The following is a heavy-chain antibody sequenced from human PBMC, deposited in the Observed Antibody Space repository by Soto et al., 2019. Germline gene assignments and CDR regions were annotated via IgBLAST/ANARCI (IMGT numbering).Heavy chain of an antibody. V-gene: IGHV1-2*06. CDR3: ARGDSTDCSNGVCSFFYNHDMDV. CDR1: GYSFTDYH. Sequence: QVQLVQSGAEVKKPGASVKVSCKASGYSFTDYHIHWVRQAPGQGLEWLGRINPKRGGTSTAQKFQGRVTMTPDPSISTASMELTRLTSDDTAIYYCARGDSTDCSNGVCSFFYNHDMDVWGQGTTVTVSS. D-gene: IGHD2-8*01. J-gene: IGHJ6*02. CDR2: INPKRGGT.